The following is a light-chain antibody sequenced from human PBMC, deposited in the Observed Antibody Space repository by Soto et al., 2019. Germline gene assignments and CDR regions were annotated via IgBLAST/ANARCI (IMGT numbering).Light chain of an antibody. CDR2: DAS. J-gene: IGKJ1*01. V-gene: IGKV3-20*01. CDR3: QQYSSSFLT. CDR1: LTLRDSY. Sequence: EIVLTQSPGTLSLSPGERATLSCRASLTLRDSYLAWYQQKAGQAPRLVIYDASSRATGIPDRFSASGSGTDFTLTINRLEPEDFAVYYCQQYSSSFLTFGQGTKV.